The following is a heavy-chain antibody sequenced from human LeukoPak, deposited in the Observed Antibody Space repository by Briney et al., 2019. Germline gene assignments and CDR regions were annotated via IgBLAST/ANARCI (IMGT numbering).Heavy chain of an antibody. V-gene: IGHV3-23*01. CDR1: GFTFSSYA. Sequence: GGSLLLSCAASGFTFSSYAMTWVRQAPGKGLEWVSAISGSGGDTYYADSVKGRFTISRDNSKNTLYLQMNSLRAEDTAVYYCAKNDHLLLWFREPVGVWGKGTLVSASS. CDR3: AKNDHLLLWFREPVGV. D-gene: IGHD3-10*01. J-gene: IGHJ4*02. CDR2: ISGSGGDT.